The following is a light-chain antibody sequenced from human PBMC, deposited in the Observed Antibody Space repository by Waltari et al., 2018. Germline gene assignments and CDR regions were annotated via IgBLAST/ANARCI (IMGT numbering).Light chain of an antibody. J-gene: IGLJ2*01. CDR3: SSQTLDGLVL. CDR1: GSAVGASDS. Sequence: QSALIQPASVSGSPGQSITISCSGVGSAVGASDSVSWHPHHPGTAPQVIIYDVTNRPSVVSNRFSASKSANTASLTISRLQPEDEADYYCSSQTLDGLVLFGGGTRLTVL. V-gene: IGLV2-14*03. CDR2: DVT.